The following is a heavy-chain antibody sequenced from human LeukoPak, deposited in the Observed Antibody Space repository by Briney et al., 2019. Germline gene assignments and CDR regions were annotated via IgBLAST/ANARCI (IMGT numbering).Heavy chain of an antibody. CDR3: ARGGSDLGGAFDI. D-gene: IGHD1-26*01. CDR2: INPNSGGT. Sequence: ASVKVSCKASGYTFTCYYMHWVRQAPGQGLEWMGWINPNSGGTNYAQKFQGRVTMTRDTSISTAYMELSRLRSDDAAVYYCARGGSDLGGAFDIWGQGTMVTVSS. V-gene: IGHV1-2*02. CDR1: GYTFTCYY. J-gene: IGHJ3*02.